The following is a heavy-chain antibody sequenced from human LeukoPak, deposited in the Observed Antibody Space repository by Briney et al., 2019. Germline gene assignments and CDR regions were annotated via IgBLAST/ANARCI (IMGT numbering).Heavy chain of an antibody. CDR2: ISAYIGKT. J-gene: IGHJ4*02. V-gene: IGHV1-18*01. Sequence: ASVKVSCKASGYTFGSYGINWVRQAPGQGLEWMGWISAYIGKTEYAQILQGRVTMTADTSTSTAYMELRSLRSDDTAVYYCARDSPPYYYGSGSYLGVDHWGQGTLVTVSS. CDR3: ARDSPPYYYGSGSYLGVDH. D-gene: IGHD3-10*01. CDR1: GYTFGSYG.